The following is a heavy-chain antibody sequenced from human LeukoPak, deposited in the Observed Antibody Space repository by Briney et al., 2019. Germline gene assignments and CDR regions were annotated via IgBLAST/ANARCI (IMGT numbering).Heavy chain of an antibody. D-gene: IGHD6-19*01. Sequence: GGSLRLSCAASGFTFSSYAMSWVRQAPGKGLEWVSAISVSGGSTYYADSVKGRFTISRDNSKNTLYLQMNSLRAEDTAVYYCAKDLKYSSGWELPPIDAFDIWGQGTMVTVSS. CDR1: GFTFSSYA. V-gene: IGHV3-23*01. CDR2: ISVSGGST. CDR3: AKDLKYSSGWELPPIDAFDI. J-gene: IGHJ3*02.